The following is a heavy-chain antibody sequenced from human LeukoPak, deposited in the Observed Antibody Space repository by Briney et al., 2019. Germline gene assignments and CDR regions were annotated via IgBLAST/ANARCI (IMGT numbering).Heavy chain of an antibody. Sequence: SETLSLTCTVSGGSISSSSYYWGWIRQPPGKGLEWIGSIYYSGSTYYNPSLKSRVTISVDTSKNQFSLKLSSVTAADTAVYYCARGAFQVGSYYPFDYWGQGTLVTVSS. V-gene: IGHV4-39*07. CDR2: IYYSGST. CDR3: ARGAFQVGSYYPFDY. J-gene: IGHJ4*02. D-gene: IGHD1-26*01. CDR1: GGSISSSSYY.